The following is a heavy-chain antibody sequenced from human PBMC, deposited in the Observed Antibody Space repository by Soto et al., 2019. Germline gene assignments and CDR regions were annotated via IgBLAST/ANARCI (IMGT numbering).Heavy chain of an antibody. D-gene: IGHD6-19*01. CDR1: GFTFSSYA. CDR3: AKGPSGWNSRGMDV. CDR2: ISGSGGST. Sequence: GGSLRLSCAASGFTFSSYAMSWVRQAPGKGLEWVSAISGSGGSTYYADSVKGRFTISRDNSENTLYLQMNSLRAEDTAVYYSAKGPSGWNSRGMDVWGQGTTVTVYS. V-gene: IGHV3-23*01. J-gene: IGHJ6*02.